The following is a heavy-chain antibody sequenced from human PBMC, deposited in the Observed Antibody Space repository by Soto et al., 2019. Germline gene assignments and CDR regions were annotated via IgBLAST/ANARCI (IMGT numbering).Heavy chain of an antibody. V-gene: IGHV4-59*08. Sequence: SETVSLTCGVSGGCFRPNYWRSIRQSPGKGLEWVGYIYYGGTTSYNPSLKSRVTISLATSKSQFSLRLTSVTAADTAVYYCARLGRYYQSLDSWGPGTLVT. CDR2: IYYGGTT. J-gene: IGHJ5*01. D-gene: IGHD3-10*01. CDR1: GGCFRPNY. CDR3: ARLGRYYQSLDS.